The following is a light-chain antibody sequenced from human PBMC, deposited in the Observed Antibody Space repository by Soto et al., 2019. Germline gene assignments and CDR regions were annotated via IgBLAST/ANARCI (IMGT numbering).Light chain of an antibody. J-gene: IGKJ1*01. V-gene: IGKV1-5*03. CDR3: QQYSNYWT. Sequence: DIQMTQSPSTLSASVGDRVTITCRASQSISIWMAWYQQKPGKAPKLLIYKASNLESGVPSRFSGSGSGTEFTLTSSNLQPDDFATYYCQQYSNYWTFGQGTKVEIK. CDR1: QSISIW. CDR2: KAS.